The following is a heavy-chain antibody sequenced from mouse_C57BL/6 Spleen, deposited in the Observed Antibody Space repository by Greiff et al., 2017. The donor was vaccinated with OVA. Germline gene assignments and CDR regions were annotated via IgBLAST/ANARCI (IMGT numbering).Heavy chain of an antibody. CDR3: ARHEGRGYYGNYFDY. J-gene: IGHJ2*01. D-gene: IGHD2-1*01. V-gene: IGHV1-62-2*01. CDR1: GYTFTEYT. Sequence: QVQLKESGAELVKPGASVKLSCKASGYTFTEYTIHWVKQRSGQGLEWIGWFYPGSGSIKYNEKFKDKATLSADKSSSTVYMELSRLTSEDSAVYFCARHEGRGYYGNYFDYWGQGTTLTVSS. CDR2: FYPGSGSI.